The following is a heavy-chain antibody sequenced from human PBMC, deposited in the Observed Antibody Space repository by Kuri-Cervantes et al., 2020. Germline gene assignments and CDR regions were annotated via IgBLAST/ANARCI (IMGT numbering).Heavy chain of an antibody. V-gene: IGHV3-48*04. D-gene: IGHD5-24*01. J-gene: IGHJ3*02. CDR2: ISSGSYTI. CDR3: APYNIPLFDI. Sequence: GGSLRLSCAASGFSFSSYSMYWVRQAPGKGLEWVSYISSGSYTIYYADSVKGRFTISRDNAKNSLYLQMNSLRAEDTAVYYCAPYNIPLFDIWGQGTMVTVSS. CDR1: GFSFSSYS.